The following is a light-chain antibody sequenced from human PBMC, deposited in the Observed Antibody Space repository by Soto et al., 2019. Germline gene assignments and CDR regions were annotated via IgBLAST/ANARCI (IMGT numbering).Light chain of an antibody. CDR1: ETINTW. J-gene: IGKJ2*03. Sequence: DIQMTQSPSTLSASVGDRVTITCRAVETINTWLDWYQQNPGKAPKLLIYAATSIESGVTSRFSGSGSGTECTRSIISLQPNDFATNCCHQYKHYYSCGQGTKMEIK. V-gene: IGKV1-5*03. CDR2: AAT. CDR3: HQYKHYYS.